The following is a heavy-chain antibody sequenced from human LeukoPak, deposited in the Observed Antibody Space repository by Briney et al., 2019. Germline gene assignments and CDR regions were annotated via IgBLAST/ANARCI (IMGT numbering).Heavy chain of an antibody. D-gene: IGHD6-13*01. CDR3: ARLSIAAAGTQFDY. CDR2: ISSSSSTI. J-gene: IGHJ4*02. CDR1: GFTFSSYS. Sequence: PGGSLRLSCAASGFTFSSYSMNWVRQAPGKGLEWVSYISSSSSTIYYADSVKGRFTISRDNAKNSLYLQMNSLRAEDTAVYYCARLSIAAAGTQFDYWGQGTLVTVSS. V-gene: IGHV3-48*01.